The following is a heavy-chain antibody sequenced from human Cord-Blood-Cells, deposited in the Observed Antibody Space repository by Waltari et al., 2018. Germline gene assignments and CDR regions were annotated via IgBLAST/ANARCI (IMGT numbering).Heavy chain of an antibody. J-gene: IGHJ4*02. CDR3: ARNPYSSGWFLFDY. V-gene: IGHV1-3*01. D-gene: IGHD6-19*01. CDR1: GYTLTSYA. CDR2: INAGNGNT. Sequence: QVQLVQSGAEVKKPGASVKVSCKASGYTLTSYARHWVSRAPGQRLEWMGWINAGNGNTKYSQKFQGRVTITRDTSASTAYMELSSLRSEDTAVYYCARNPYSSGWFLFDYWGQGTLVTVSS.